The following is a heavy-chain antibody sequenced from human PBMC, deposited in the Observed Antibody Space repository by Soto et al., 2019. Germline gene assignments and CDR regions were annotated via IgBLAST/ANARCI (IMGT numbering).Heavy chain of an antibody. Sequence: GGSLRLSCATSGFVFSSYGMHWVRQAPGKGLEWVAVISYDGADIYYADSVRGRFTISRDNSKDTLYLHMSSLRPEDTAVYYCVETHAVSVLGYFAYWGQGTLVTV. V-gene: IGHV3-30*03. CDR2: ISYDGADI. CDR3: VETHAVSVLGYFAY. J-gene: IGHJ4*02. D-gene: IGHD2-8*01. CDR1: GFVFSSYG.